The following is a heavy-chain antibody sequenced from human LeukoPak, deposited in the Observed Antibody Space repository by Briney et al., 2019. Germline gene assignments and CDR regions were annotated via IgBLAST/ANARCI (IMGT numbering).Heavy chain of an antibody. V-gene: IGHV1-24*01. Sequence: ASVKVSCKVSGYTLTELSMHWVRRAPGKGLEWMGGFDPEDGETIYAQKFQGRVTMTEDTSTDTAYMELSSLRSEDTAVYYCATDSIGTVTTLYYYYGMDVWGQGTTVTVSS. J-gene: IGHJ6*02. CDR1: GYTLTELS. CDR2: FDPEDGET. CDR3: ATDSIGTVTTLYYYYGMDV. D-gene: IGHD4-17*01.